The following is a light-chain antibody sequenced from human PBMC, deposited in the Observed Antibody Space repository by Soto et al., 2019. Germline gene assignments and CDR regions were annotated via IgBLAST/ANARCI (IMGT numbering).Light chain of an antibody. J-gene: IGKJ4*01. V-gene: IGKV1-9*01. CDR2: GAS. CDR1: QSITSS. Sequence: LTQSPSSLSSSPGDSVTITCRASQSITSSLAWYQQKPGQAPNLLIYGASTLQTGVPARFSGSGSGTDFTLPIISLQAQDVVTDYCRQTHSCPGTFGRGTKVDIK. CDR3: RQTHSCPGT.